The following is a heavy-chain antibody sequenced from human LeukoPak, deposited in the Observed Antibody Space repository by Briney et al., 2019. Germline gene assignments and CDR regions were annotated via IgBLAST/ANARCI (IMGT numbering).Heavy chain of an antibody. Sequence: SETLSLTCAVYGVSFSGYYWSWIRQPPGKGLEWIGEINHSGSTNYNPSLKSRVTISVDTSKNQFSLKLSSVTAADTAVYYCTSRDCSGGSCYYFDYWGQGTLVTVSS. J-gene: IGHJ4*02. CDR2: INHSGST. CDR1: GVSFSGYY. V-gene: IGHV4-34*01. CDR3: TSRDCSGGSCYYFDY. D-gene: IGHD2-15*01.